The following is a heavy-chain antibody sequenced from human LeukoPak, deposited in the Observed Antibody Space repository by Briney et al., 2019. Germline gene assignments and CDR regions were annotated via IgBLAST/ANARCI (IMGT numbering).Heavy chain of an antibody. Sequence: SETLSLTCTVSGGSISSSSYYWGWIRQPPGKGLEWVGSIYYSGSTYYNPSLKSRVTISVDTSKNQFSLKLSSVTAADTAVYYCARSIGGYCSSTSCQGGAFDYWGQGTLVTVSS. CDR3: ARSIGGYCSSTSCQGGAFDY. J-gene: IGHJ4*02. CDR2: IYYSGST. CDR1: GGSISSSSYY. V-gene: IGHV4-39*01. D-gene: IGHD2-2*01.